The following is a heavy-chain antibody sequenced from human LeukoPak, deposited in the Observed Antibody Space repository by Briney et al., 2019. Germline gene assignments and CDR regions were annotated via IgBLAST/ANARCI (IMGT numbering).Heavy chain of an antibody. CDR3: ARERGTYYYDSSGYLDY. V-gene: IGHV3-30*04. CDR1: GFTFSSYA. J-gene: IGHJ4*02. CDR2: ISYDGSNK. Sequence: GGSLRLSCAASGFTFSSYAMHWVRQAPGKGLEWVAVISYDGSNKYYADSVKGRFTISRDNSKKTLYLQMNSLRAEDTAVYYCARERGTYYYDSSGYLDYWGQGALVTVSS. D-gene: IGHD3-22*01.